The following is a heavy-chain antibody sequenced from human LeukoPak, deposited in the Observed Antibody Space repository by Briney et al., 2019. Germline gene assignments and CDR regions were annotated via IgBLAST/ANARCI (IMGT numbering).Heavy chain of an antibody. V-gene: IGHV4-34*01. CDR3: ARGRRSSFRTMVQAWFDP. CDR1: GFTFSSYS. CDR2: INHSGST. D-gene: IGHD3-10*01. Sequence: PGGSLRLSCAASGFTFSSYSMNWVRQPPGKGLEWIGEINHSGSTNYNPSLKSRVTISVDTSKNQFSLKLSSVTAADTAVYYCARGRRSSFRTMVQAWFDPWGQGTLVTVSS. J-gene: IGHJ5*02.